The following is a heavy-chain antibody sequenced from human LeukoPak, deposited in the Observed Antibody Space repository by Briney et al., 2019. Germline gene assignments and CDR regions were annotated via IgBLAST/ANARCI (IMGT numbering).Heavy chain of an antibody. D-gene: IGHD3-22*01. V-gene: IGHV3-30*04. CDR3: AKTSYYDSSGNLDY. CDR2: ISFHVTDS. CDR1: GFTFISYA. Sequence: GTSLRLSCAASGFTFISYAIHWVRQAPGKWLECGAVISFHVTDSFYADSVKGRFTISRDNSKTTLYLQMNSLRAEDTAVYYCAKTSYYDSSGNLDYWGQGTLVTASS. J-gene: IGHJ4*02.